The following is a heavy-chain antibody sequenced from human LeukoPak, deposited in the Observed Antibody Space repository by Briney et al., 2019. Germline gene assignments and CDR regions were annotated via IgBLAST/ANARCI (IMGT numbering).Heavy chain of an antibody. CDR3: AKEIAAAASSTPLDY. Sequence: PGRSLRLSCAASGFTFSSYGMHWVRQSPGKGLEWVAVISYDGSNKYYADSVKGRFTISRDNSKNTLYLQMNSLRAEDTAVYYSAKEIAAAASSTPLDYWGQGTLVTVSS. J-gene: IGHJ4*02. CDR2: ISYDGSNK. D-gene: IGHD6-13*01. CDR1: GFTFSSYG. V-gene: IGHV3-30*18.